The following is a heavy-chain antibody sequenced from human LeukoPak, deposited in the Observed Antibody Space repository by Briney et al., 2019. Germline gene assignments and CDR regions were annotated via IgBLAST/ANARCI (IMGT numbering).Heavy chain of an antibody. J-gene: IGHJ6*02. D-gene: IGHD2-2*02. V-gene: IGHV1-18*01. CDR3: ARERHIVVVPAAIRYYYGMDV. CDR2: ISAYNGNT. Sequence: ASVKVSCKASGYTFTSYGISWVRQAPGQGLEWMGWISAYNGNTNYAQKLQGRVTMTTDTSTSTAYMELRSLRSDDTAVYYCARERHIVVVPAAIRYYYGMDVWGQGTTVTVSS. CDR1: GYTFTSYG.